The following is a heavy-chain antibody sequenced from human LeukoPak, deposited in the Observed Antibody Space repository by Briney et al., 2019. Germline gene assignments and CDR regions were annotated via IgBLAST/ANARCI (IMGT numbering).Heavy chain of an antibody. CDR2: IYYSGST. D-gene: IGHD4-17*01. Sequence: TSETLSLTCTVSGGSIGSSSYYWGWIRQPPGKGLEWIGSIYYSGSTYYNPSLKSRVTISVDTSKNQFSLKLSFVTAADTAVYYCARDAVSAVTTGNLDYWGQGTLVTVSS. CDR3: ARDAVSAVTTGNLDY. CDR1: GGSIGSSSYY. J-gene: IGHJ4*02. V-gene: IGHV4-39*07.